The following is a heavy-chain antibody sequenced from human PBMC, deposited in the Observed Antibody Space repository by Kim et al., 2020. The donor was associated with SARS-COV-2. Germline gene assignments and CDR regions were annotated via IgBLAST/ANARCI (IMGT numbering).Heavy chain of an antibody. Sequence: GGSLRLSCAASGFTFSNYAMNWVRQTPGKGLEWVSAISGGGRSTFYADSVKGRFTISRDSSKNTLYLQMNSLRVDDSAIYYCARPMGFCSGGNCYSPTDYYGMDVWGQGTTVTVPS. V-gene: IGHV3-23*01. CDR2: ISGGGRST. D-gene: IGHD2-15*01. CDR1: GFTFSNYA. CDR3: ARPMGFCSGGNCYSPTDYYGMDV. J-gene: IGHJ6*02.